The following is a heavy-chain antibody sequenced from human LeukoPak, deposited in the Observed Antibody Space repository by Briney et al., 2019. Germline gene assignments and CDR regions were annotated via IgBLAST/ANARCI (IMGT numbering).Heavy chain of an antibody. J-gene: IGHJ4*02. D-gene: IGHD3-9*01. CDR2: VSASGGTT. CDR3: AKARRYFDWLIDY. CDR1: GFTFSSFS. Sequence: GGSLRLSCAASGFTFSSFSMNWVRQAPGKGLEWISTVSASGGTTYYADSVKGRFTISRDNSKNTPYLQVNSLRAEDTALYYCAKARRYFDWLIDYWGQGTLVIVSS. V-gene: IGHV3-23*01.